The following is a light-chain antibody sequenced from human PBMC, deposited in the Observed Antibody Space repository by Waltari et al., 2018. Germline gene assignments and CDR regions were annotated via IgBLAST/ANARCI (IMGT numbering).Light chain of an antibody. Sequence: DIQMTQSPSSLSASGGDRVTITCQASQDIINYLNWYQQKPGKAPKLLIYDASNLETGVPSRFSGSGSGTDFTFTISSLQPEDIATYYCQQYDDLPPLSFGGGTKVEIK. V-gene: IGKV1-33*01. J-gene: IGKJ4*01. CDR3: QQYDDLPPLS. CDR2: DAS. CDR1: QDIINY.